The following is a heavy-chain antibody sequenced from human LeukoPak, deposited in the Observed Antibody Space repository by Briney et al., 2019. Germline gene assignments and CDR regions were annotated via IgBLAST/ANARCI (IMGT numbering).Heavy chain of an antibody. CDR2: INHSGST. CDR1: GGSFSGYY. J-gene: IGHJ3*02. Sequence: TSSETLSLTCVVYGGSFSGYYWSWIRQPPGKGLEWIGEINHSGSTNYNPSLKSRVTISVDTSKNQFSLKLSSVTAADTALYYCARRNWGVPPRAFDIWGQGTMVTVSS. CDR3: ARRNWGVPPRAFDI. V-gene: IGHV4-34*01. D-gene: IGHD3-16*01.